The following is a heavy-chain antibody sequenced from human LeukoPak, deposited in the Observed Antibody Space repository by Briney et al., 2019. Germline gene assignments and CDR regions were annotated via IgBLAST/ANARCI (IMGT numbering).Heavy chain of an antibody. D-gene: IGHD4/OR15-4a*01. Sequence: PSETLSLTCTVSGGSISSYYLTWIRQPPGKGLEWIGYIYISGSTNYNPSLKSRVTISVDTSKNQFSLNLSSVTAADTAVYYCARGGASSNWLDPWGQGTLVTVSS. J-gene: IGHJ5*02. CDR3: ARGGASSNWLDP. CDR2: IYISGST. CDR1: GGSISSYY. V-gene: IGHV4-59*01.